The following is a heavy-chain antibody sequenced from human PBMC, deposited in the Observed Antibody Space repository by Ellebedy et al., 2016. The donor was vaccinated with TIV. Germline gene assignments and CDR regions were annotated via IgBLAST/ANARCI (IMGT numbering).Heavy chain of an antibody. CDR2: ITSSGTYT. CDR1: GFTFIDYY. V-gene: IGHV3-11*03. Sequence: GESLKISXAASGFTFIDYYMSWIRQAPGKGLEWISYITSSGTYTLYEDSVKGRFIVSRDNAKNSLYLQMNSLGAEDTAVYYCARAVAGSPDYWGQGTLVAVSS. CDR3: ARAVAGSPDY. D-gene: IGHD6-19*01. J-gene: IGHJ4*02.